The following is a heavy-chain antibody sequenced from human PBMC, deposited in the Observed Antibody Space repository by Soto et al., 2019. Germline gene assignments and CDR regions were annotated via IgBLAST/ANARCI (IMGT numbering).Heavy chain of an antibody. J-gene: IGHJ4*02. D-gene: IGHD6-13*01. CDR3: ARHLTAGDC. V-gene: IGHV1-46*01. CDR1: GYTFTSYY. CDR2: INPNGGST. Sequence: QAQLVQSGAEVKKPGASVKLSCKTSGYTFTSYYIHWVRQAPGQGLEWMGIINPNGGSTNYAQECQGRVTVTRDTSTSTVYMELSSLRSEDTAVYYCARHLTAGDCWGQGTLLTVSS.